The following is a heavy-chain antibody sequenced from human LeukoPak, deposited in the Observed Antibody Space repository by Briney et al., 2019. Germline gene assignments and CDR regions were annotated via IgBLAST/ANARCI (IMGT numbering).Heavy chain of an antibody. Sequence: GGSLRLSCAVSGFTFRTYAMSWVRQAPGKGLEWVSAISGSGGTTYYADSVKGRFTISRDNSKNTLYLQMNSLRAEDTAVYYCAKLSTFGDLSRVRFDPWGQGTLVTVSS. J-gene: IGHJ5*02. V-gene: IGHV3-23*01. CDR1: GFTFRTYA. CDR2: ISGSGGTT. CDR3: AKLSTFGDLSRVRFDP. D-gene: IGHD3-10*01.